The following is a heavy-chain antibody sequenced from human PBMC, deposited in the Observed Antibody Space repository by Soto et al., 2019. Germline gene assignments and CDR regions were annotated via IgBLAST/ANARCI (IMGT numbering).Heavy chain of an antibody. V-gene: IGHV1-18*01. D-gene: IGHD3-16*01. Sequence: QVQLVQSGDEVKKPGASVKVSCKASGYIFVNYGIAWVRQAPGQGLEWMGWISPYTGNTHSARKVQGRLTMTTDTSTSTAYMELGSLTCDDTAVYYCVMVDNYVTPTPQDVWGQGTTVTVSS. CDR1: GYIFVNYG. CDR2: ISPYTGNT. J-gene: IGHJ6*02. CDR3: VMVDNYVTPTPQDV.